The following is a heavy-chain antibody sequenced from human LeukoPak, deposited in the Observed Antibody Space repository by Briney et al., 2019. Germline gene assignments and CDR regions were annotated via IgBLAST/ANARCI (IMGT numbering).Heavy chain of an antibody. Sequence: GGSLRLSCAASGFTVNNYYMTWIRQAPGKGLECVSILYSGGMTYYADSVKGRFTISTDTSKNTVNLQMNSLRAEDTAIYYCARMFGGNYYRYYIDYWGQGSMLTVSS. CDR3: ARMFGGNYYRYYIDY. D-gene: IGHD1-26*01. CDR2: LYSGGMT. CDR1: GFTVNNYY. V-gene: IGHV3-53*01. J-gene: IGHJ4*02.